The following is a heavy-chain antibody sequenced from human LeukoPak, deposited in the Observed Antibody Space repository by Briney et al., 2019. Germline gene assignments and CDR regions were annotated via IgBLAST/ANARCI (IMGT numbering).Heavy chain of an antibody. CDR2: IIPILGIA. J-gene: IGHJ6*02. CDR3: ASACNACNLSSSWPRHYYYYYGMDV. D-gene: IGHD6-13*01. V-gene: IGHV1-69*04. CDR1: GGTFSSYA. Sequence: GASVKVSCKASGGTFSSYAISWVRQAPGQGLEWMGRIIPILGIANYAQKFQGRVTITADKSTSTAYMELSSLRSEDTAVYYCASACNACNLSSSWPRHYYYYYGMDVWGQGTTVTVSS.